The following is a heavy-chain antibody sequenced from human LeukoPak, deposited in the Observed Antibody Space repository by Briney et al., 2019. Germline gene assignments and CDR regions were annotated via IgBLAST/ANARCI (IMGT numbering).Heavy chain of an antibody. J-gene: IGHJ4*02. V-gene: IGHV4-59*01. CDR1: DGSITTYY. CDR3: ATTTIGSSSSYYFRY. D-gene: IGHD6-6*01. Sequence: SETLSLTSTLSDGSITTYYWSWISQPPGKGVWWIGYIYYSGTTDYNPALKSRVTLSVDTSKNQFSLTLTSVTAADAAMYYCATTTIGSSSSYYFRYWGRGTLVTVSS. CDR2: IYYSGTT.